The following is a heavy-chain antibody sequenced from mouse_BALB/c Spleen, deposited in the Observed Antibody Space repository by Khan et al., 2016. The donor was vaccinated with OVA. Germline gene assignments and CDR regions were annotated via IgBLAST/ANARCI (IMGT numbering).Heavy chain of an antibody. CDR2: IHYSGST. D-gene: IGHD1-1*01. V-gene: IGHV3-1*02. J-gene: IGHJ1*01. CDR1: GYSITSGYS. Sequence: VQLKQSGPDLVKPSQSLSLTCTVTGYSITSGYSWHWIRQFPGNKLEWMGYIHYSGSTNYNPSLKSRISITRDTSKNQFFLQLNSVTTEDTATYYCARSGTTVGAYWYFDVWGAGTTVTVSS. CDR3: ARSGTTVGAYWYFDV.